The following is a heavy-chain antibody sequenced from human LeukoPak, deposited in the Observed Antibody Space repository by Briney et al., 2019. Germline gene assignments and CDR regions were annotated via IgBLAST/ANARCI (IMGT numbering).Heavy chain of an antibody. CDR1: RFTFSNYA. CDR3: AKSTVAGAGGLDY. Sequence: GGSLRLSYAASRFTFSNYAMSWVRQVPGKGLEWVSAISNSGGSTYYADSVKGRFSISRDNSKNTLYLQMNSLRAEDTAVYYCAKSTVAGAGGLDYWGQGTLVTVSS. J-gene: IGHJ4*02. D-gene: IGHD6-19*01. CDR2: ISNSGGST. V-gene: IGHV3-23*01.